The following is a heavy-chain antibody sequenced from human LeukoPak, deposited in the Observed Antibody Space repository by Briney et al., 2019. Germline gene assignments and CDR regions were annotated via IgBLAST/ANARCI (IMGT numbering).Heavy chain of an antibody. CDR2: IYTSGST. Sequence: PSETLSLTCTVSGGSISSYYWRWIRQPPGKGLEWIGYIYTSGSTNYNPSLKSRVTISVDTSKNQFSLKLSSVTAADTAVYYCARAGYSSSWYWFDPWGQGTLVTVSS. V-gene: IGHV4-4*09. CDR3: ARAGYSSSWYWFDP. D-gene: IGHD6-13*01. J-gene: IGHJ5*02. CDR1: GGSISSYY.